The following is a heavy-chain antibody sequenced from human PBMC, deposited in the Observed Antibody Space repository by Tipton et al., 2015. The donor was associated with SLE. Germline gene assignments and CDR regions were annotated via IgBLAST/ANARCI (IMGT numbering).Heavy chain of an antibody. CDR3: AGDSSGSYYDRGGYYQLANRHFDL. V-gene: IGHV4-4*08. D-gene: IGHD3-22*01. J-gene: IGHJ4*02. CDR2: IYHSGNT. Sequence: TLSLTCTVSGGSISNYSWSWIRQPPGKGLEWIGSIYHSGNTYSNPSLKSRVTITVDTSKNQFSLKMSSVTAADTAVYYCAGDSSGSYYDRGGYYQLANRHFDLWGRGILVSVSS. CDR1: GGSISNYS.